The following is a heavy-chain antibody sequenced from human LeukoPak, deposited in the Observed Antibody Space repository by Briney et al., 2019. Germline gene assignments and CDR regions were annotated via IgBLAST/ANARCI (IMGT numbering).Heavy chain of an antibody. CDR3: ARDIPALVY. D-gene: IGHD2-21*01. CDR1: GGSISSSSYY. CDR2: IYYSGST. J-gene: IGHJ4*02. Sequence: ETPSLTCTVSGGSISSSSYYWGWIRQPPGKGLEWIGSIYYSGSTYYNPSLKSRVTISVDTSKNQFSLKRSSVTAADTAVYYCARDIPALVYWGQGTLVTVSS. V-gene: IGHV4-39*07.